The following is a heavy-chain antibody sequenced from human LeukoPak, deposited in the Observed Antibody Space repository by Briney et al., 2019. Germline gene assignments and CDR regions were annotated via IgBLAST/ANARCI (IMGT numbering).Heavy chain of an antibody. Sequence: ASVKVSCKASGGTFSSYAISWVRQAPGQGLEWMGGITPIFGTANYAQKFQGRVTITADESTSTAYMELSSLRSEDTAVYYCARGNIVVVPAAIEDYYYYGMDVWGQGTTVTVSS. CDR3: ARGNIVVVPAAIEDYYYYGMDV. CDR1: GGTFSSYA. CDR2: ITPIFGTA. J-gene: IGHJ6*02. V-gene: IGHV1-69*13. D-gene: IGHD2-2*01.